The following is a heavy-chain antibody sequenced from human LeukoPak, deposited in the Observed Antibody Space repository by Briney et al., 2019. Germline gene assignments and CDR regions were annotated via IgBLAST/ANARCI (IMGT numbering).Heavy chain of an antibody. CDR3: ARDWKWELLPPTQGD. CDR1: GFTFSSYS. V-gene: IGHV3-21*01. J-gene: IGHJ4*02. CDR2: ISSSSSYI. D-gene: IGHD1-26*01. Sequence: GGSLRLSCAASGFTFSSYSMNWVRQAPGKGLEWVSSISSSSSYIYYADSVKGRFTISRDNAKNSLYLQMNSLRAEDTAVYFCARDWKWELLPPTQGDWGQGTLVTVSS.